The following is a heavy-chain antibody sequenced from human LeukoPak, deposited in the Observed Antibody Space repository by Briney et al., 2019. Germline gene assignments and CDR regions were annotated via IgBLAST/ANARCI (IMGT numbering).Heavy chain of an antibody. CDR1: GGSISSYY. Sequence: PSETLSLTCTVSGGSISSYYWSWIRQPAGKGPEWIGRIYTSGSTNYNPSLKSRVTMSVDTSKNQFSLKLSSVTAADTAVYYCARENFYYYDSSGYWYFDYWGQGTLVTVSS. V-gene: IGHV4-4*07. D-gene: IGHD3-22*01. J-gene: IGHJ4*02. CDR3: ARENFYYYDSSGYWYFDY. CDR2: IYTSGST.